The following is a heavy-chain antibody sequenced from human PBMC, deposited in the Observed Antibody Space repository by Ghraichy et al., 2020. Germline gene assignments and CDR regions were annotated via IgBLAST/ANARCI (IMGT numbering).Heavy chain of an antibody. CDR1: GGSFSGYY. V-gene: IGHV4-34*01. CDR3: ARGRGYGSGYKAKMSAFDI. CDR2: INHSGST. J-gene: IGHJ3*02. D-gene: IGHD2-15*01. Sequence: SETLSLTCAVYGGSFSGYYWSWIRQPPGKGLEWIGEINHSGSTNYNPSLKSRVTISVDTSKNQFSLKLSSVTAADTAVYYCARGRGYGSGYKAKMSAFDIWGQGTMVTVSS.